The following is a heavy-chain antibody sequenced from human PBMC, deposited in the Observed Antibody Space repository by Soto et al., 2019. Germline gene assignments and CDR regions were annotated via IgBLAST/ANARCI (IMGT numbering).Heavy chain of an antibody. Sequence: QVQLVQSGAEVKKPGSSVKVSCKASGGTFSRDAISWVRQAPGQGLEWMGGIIPMFGTAKYVQKFQGRLTITADEATTTAYMELRSLRSDDTAVYYCARGVVVVGDSQLGWFDPWGQGTLVTVSS. D-gene: IGHD2-15*01. CDR1: GGTFSRDA. J-gene: IGHJ5*02. CDR2: IIPMFGTA. V-gene: IGHV1-69*01. CDR3: ARGVVVVGDSQLGWFDP.